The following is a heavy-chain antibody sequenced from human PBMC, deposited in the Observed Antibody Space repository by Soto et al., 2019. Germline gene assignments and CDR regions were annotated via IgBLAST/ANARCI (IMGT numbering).Heavy chain of an antibody. D-gene: IGHD2-2*01. CDR1: GFSLPSSW. CDR2: IDPADSHT. J-gene: IGHJ4*02. Sequence: GESPKISCTVPGFSLPSSWLSCLRQLPGKGLPRMGRIDPADSHTHYSPSFQGNVTFSIDTSINTAYLQWNNLKASDTAMYYCARHPTMLPFDSWGQGTLVTVSS. V-gene: IGHV5-10-1*01. CDR3: ARHPTMLPFDS.